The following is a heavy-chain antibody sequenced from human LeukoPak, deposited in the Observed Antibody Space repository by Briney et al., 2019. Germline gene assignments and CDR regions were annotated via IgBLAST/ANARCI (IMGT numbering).Heavy chain of an antibody. J-gene: IGHJ3*02. V-gene: IGHV4-4*07. CDR2: IYTSGGT. D-gene: IGHD3-22*01. CDR3: AGGPITYYYDSSGYSTLWSDAFDI. Sequence: SETLSLTCTVSGGSISSYYWSWIRQPAGKGLEWIGRIYTSGGTNYNPSLKSRVTISVDTSKNQFSLKLSSVTAADTAVYYCAGGPITYYYDSSGYSTLWSDAFDIWGQGTMVTVSS. CDR1: GGSISSYY.